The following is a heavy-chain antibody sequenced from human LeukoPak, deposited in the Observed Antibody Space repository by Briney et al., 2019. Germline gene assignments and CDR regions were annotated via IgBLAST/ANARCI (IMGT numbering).Heavy chain of an antibody. Sequence: GGSLRLSCAASGFTFSNNGMNWVRQAPGKGLEWVSGISPSGDITYYADSVKGRSTISRDNSKNTLYLEVISLTAEDTAVYYCANVGVAGTLDPHNWGQGTLVTVSS. CDR3: ANVGVAGTLDPHN. CDR1: GFTFSNNG. D-gene: IGHD6-19*01. CDR2: ISPSGDIT. V-gene: IGHV3-23*01. J-gene: IGHJ4*02.